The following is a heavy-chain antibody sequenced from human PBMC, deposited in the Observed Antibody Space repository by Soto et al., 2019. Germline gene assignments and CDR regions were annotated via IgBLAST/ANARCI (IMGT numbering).Heavy chain of an antibody. V-gene: IGHV1-18*04. Sequence: ASVKVSCKASGYTFSNYGISWVRQAPGQGLEWMGWISGYNGLTAYAQNVQGRVTMTIDTPTTTVFMEMTGLGSNDTAVYYCARDEGIRGFDSWGQGTLVTVSS. CDR2: ISGYNGLT. CDR1: GYTFSNYG. CDR3: ARDEGIRGFDS. J-gene: IGHJ4*02. D-gene: IGHD3-10*01.